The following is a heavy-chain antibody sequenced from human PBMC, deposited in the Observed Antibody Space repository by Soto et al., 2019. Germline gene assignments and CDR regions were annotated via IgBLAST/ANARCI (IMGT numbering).Heavy chain of an antibody. Sequence: LRLSCAASGFTFGDYWMHWVRQAPGKGLEWVSRMNSDGSEINYADSVKGRFIVSRDNAKSTLHLQMTSLRVEDTAVYYCATAEVDYWGPGVLVTVSS. J-gene: IGHJ4*02. V-gene: IGHV3-74*01. CDR1: GFTFGDYW. CDR2: MNSDGSEI. CDR3: ATAEVDY.